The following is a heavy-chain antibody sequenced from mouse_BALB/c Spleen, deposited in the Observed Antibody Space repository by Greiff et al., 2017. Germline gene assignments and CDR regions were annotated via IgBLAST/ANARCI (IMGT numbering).Heavy chain of an antibody. V-gene: IGHV6-6*02. CDR2: IRLKSNNYAT. D-gene: IGHD2-4*01. CDR3: TRRVYDYGAY. CDR1: GFTFSNYW. J-gene: IGHJ3*01. Sequence: EVKLMESGGGLVQPGGSMKLSCVASGFTFSNYWMNWVRQSPEKGLEWVAEIRLKSNNYATHYAESVKGRFTISRDDSKSSVYLQMNNLRAEDTGIYYCTRRVYDYGAYWGQGTLVTVSA.